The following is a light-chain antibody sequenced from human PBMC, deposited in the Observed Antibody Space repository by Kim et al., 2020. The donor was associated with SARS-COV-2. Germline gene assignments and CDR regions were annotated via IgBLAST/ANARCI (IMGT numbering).Light chain of an antibody. CDR2: AAS. CDR3: QQSYSTPRT. CDR1: QSISSY. V-gene: IGKV1-39*01. Sequence: ASVGDRVTITCRASQSISSYLNWYQQKQGKAPKLLIYAASSLQSGVPSRFSGSGSGTDFTLTISSLQPEDFATYYCQQSYSTPRTFGQGTRLEIK. J-gene: IGKJ5*01.